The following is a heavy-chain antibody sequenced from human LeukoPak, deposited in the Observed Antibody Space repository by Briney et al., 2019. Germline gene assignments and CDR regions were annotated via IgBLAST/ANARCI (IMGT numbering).Heavy chain of an antibody. CDR1: GFDFNTSG. Sequence: KTGGSLRLSCVASGFDFNTSGMHWVRQAPDTGLEWVAVISWDGSDKYYADSVKGRFTISRDNSKNTLYLQMDSLRSEDTGVYYCVRQAQEDYWGQGTLVTVSS. J-gene: IGHJ4*02. CDR3: VRQAQEDY. CDR2: ISWDGSDK. V-gene: IGHV3-30*03.